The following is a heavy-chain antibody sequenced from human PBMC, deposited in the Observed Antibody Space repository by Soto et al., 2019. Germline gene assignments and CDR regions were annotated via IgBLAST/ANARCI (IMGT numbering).Heavy chain of an antibody. D-gene: IGHD3-22*01. J-gene: IGHJ6*02. V-gene: IGHV3-30*03. CDR3: YCGYYDSSGYYPHYYYYGMDV. Sequence: QVQLVESGGGVVQPGRSLRLSCAASGFTFSSYGMHWVRQAPGKGLEWVAVIPYDGSNKYYADSVKGRFTISRDNSKNGLYLQMNSLRAEDTAVYYCYCGYYDSSGYYPHYYYYGMDVWGQGTTVTVSS. CDR1: GFTFSSYG. CDR2: IPYDGSNK.